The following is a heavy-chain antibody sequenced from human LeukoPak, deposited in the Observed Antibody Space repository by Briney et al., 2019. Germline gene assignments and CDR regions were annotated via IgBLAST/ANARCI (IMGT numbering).Heavy chain of an antibody. CDR1: GFTFSSYW. J-gene: IGHJ4*02. V-gene: IGHV3-7*01. CDR2: IKQDGSEK. Sequence: PGGSLRLSCAASGFTFSSYWMSWVRQAPGKGLEWVANIKQDGSEKYYVDSVKGRFTISRDNAKNSLYLQMNSLRVEDTAVYYCIRVSRSSGSYTFDYWGQGTLVSVSS. D-gene: IGHD3-10*01. CDR3: IRVSRSSGSYTFDY.